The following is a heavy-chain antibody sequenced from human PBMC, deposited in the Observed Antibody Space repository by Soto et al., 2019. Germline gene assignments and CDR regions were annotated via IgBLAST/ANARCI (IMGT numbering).Heavy chain of an antibody. CDR3: ARDPKSRRFLEWLLDYYLFFDY. CDR2: ISSSGSTI. D-gene: IGHD3-3*01. J-gene: IGHJ4*02. CDR1: GFTFSDYY. Sequence: PRGSLRLSCAASGFTFSDYYMSWIRQAPGKGLEWVSYISSSGSTIYYADSVKGRFTISRDNAKNSLYLQMNSLRAEDTAVYYCARDPKSRRFLEWLLDYYLFFDYWGQGTLVTVSS. V-gene: IGHV3-11*01.